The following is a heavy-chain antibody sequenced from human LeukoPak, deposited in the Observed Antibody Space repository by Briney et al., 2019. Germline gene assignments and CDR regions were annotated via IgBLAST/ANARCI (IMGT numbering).Heavy chain of an antibody. CDR2: INTNTGNP. CDR3: ASAGSSGWYGGGWFDP. Sequence: ASVKVSCKASGYTFTSYAMNWVRQAPGQVLEWMGWINTNTGNPTYAQGFTGRFVFSLDTSVSTAYLQISSLKAEDTAVYYCASAGSSGWYGGGWFDPWGQGTLVTVSS. D-gene: IGHD6-19*01. CDR1: GYTFTSYA. J-gene: IGHJ5*02. V-gene: IGHV7-4-1*02.